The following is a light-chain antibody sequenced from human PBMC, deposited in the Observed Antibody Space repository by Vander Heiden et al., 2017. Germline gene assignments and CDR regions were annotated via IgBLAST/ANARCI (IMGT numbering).Light chain of an antibody. Sequence: QSALTQPASVSGSPGQSITIPCTGTSSDVRGYNDVSWYQQHPGKAPKLMIYDVSNRPSGVSNRFSGSKSGNTASLTISGLQAEDEADYYCTSYTDSSTLGVFGGGTKLTVL. J-gene: IGLJ3*02. V-gene: IGLV2-14*03. CDR1: SSDVRGYND. CDR2: DVS. CDR3: TSYTDSSTLGV.